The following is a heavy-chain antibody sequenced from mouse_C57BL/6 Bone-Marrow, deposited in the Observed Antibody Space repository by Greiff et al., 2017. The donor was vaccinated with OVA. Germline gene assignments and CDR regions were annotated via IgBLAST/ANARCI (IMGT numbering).Heavy chain of an antibody. CDR1: GYAFSSYW. V-gene: IGHV1-80*01. D-gene: IGHD1-1*01. CDR2: IYPGDGDT. Sequence: QVQLQQSGAELVKPGASVKISCKASGYAFSSYWMNWVKKRPGKGLEWIGQIYPGDGDTNYNGKFKGKATLTADKSSSTAYMQLSSLTSEDSAVYFCARGPFYYGSRYYAMDYWGQGTSVTVSS. J-gene: IGHJ4*01. CDR3: ARGPFYYGSRYYAMDY.